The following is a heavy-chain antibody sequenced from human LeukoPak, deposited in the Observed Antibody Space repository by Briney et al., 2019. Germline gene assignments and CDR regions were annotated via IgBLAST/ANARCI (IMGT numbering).Heavy chain of an antibody. D-gene: IGHD3-22*01. CDR2: ISPNSGGT. CDR1: GYTFTGYY. V-gene: IGHV1-2*02. Sequence: ASVKVSCKASGYTFTGYYMHWVRQAPGQGLEWMGWISPNSGGTNYAQKFQGRVTMTRDTSISTAYMELSRLRSDDTAVYYCARDGPPYYYDSRTLGYWGQGTLVTVSS. CDR3: ARDGPPYYYDSRTLGY. J-gene: IGHJ4*02.